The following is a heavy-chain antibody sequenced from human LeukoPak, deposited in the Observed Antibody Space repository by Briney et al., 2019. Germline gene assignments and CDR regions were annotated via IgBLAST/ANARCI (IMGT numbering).Heavy chain of an antibody. CDR3: ARGYDMLSGYLAY. V-gene: IGHV3-21*01. Sequence: GGSLRLSCAASGFTFSSYSMNWVRQAPGKGLEWVSSISSSSSYIYYADSVKGRFTISRDNAKNSLYLQMNSLRAEDTAVYYCARGYDMLSGYLAYWGQGTLVTVSS. CDR2: ISSSSSYI. CDR1: GFTFSSYS. D-gene: IGHD3-9*01. J-gene: IGHJ4*02.